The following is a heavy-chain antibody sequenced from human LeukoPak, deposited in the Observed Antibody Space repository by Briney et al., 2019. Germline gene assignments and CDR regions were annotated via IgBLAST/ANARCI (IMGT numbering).Heavy chain of an antibody. CDR1: GYSFTSYW. D-gene: IGHD2-21*02. V-gene: IGHV5-51*01. J-gene: IGHJ4*02. Sequence: GESLKISCKGSGYSFTSYWIGWVRQMPGKGLEWMGIIYLDGSHIRYSPSFQGQVTISADKSINTAYLQWTSLKASDSAMYYCARHELGVAASSYYFDYWGQGTLVTVSS. CDR3: ARHELGVAASSYYFDY. CDR2: IYLDGSHI.